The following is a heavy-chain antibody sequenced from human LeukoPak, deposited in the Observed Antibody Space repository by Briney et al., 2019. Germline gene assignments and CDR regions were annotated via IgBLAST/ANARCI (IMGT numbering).Heavy chain of an antibody. J-gene: IGHJ4*02. Sequence: VGSLRLSCAASGFTFSSYWMSWVRQAPGKGLEWVANIKQDGSEKYYVDSVKGRFTISRDNAKNSLYLQMNSLRAEDTAVYYCARDFFLEWLLSGDYWGQGTLVTVSS. CDR1: GFTFSSYW. V-gene: IGHV3-7*01. CDR2: IKQDGSEK. D-gene: IGHD3-3*01. CDR3: ARDFFLEWLLSGDY.